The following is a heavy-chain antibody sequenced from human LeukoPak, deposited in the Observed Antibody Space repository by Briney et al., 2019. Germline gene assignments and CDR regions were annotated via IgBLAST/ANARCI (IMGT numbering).Heavy chain of an antibody. J-gene: IGHJ6*02. Sequence: SETLSLTCTVSGGSISSGGYYWSWIRQHPGKGLEWIGYIYYSGSTYYNPSLKSRVTISVDTSKNQFSLKLSSVIAADTAVYYCAREIAAAGSTSTRYYYGMDVWGQGTTVTVSS. CDR3: AREIAAAGSTSTRYYYGMDV. CDR1: GGSISSGGYY. D-gene: IGHD6-13*01. V-gene: IGHV4-31*03. CDR2: IYYSGST.